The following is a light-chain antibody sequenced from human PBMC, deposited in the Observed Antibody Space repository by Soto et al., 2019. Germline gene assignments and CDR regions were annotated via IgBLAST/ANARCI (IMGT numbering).Light chain of an antibody. CDR3: NPFRSSIYLVV. J-gene: IGLJ2*01. CDR2: DVT. V-gene: IGLV2-14*03. Sequence: QSALTQPASVSGSPGQSITISCTGTSSDVGGSNFVSWYQHHPGKAPKLIIYDVTRRPSGVSNRFSGSKSGYTASLTISGLQVEDEADYYRNPFRSSIYLVVFGGGTNLTVL. CDR1: SSDVGGSNF.